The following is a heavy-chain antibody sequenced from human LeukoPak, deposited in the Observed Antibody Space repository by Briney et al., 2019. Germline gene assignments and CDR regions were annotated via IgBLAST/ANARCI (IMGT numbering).Heavy chain of an antibody. CDR3: AKDRLRYCSSTSCSYFDY. CDR1: GFTFDDYA. J-gene: IGHJ4*02. Sequence: PGGSLRLSCAASGFTFDDYAMHWVRQAPGKGLEWVSGISWNSGSIGYADSVKGRFTISRDNSKNTLYLQMNSLRAEDTAVYYCAKDRLRYCSSTSCSYFDYWGQGTLVTVSS. D-gene: IGHD2-2*01. CDR2: ISWNSGSI. V-gene: IGHV3-9*01.